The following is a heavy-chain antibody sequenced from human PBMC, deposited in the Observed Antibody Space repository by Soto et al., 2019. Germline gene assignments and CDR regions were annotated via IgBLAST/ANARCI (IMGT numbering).Heavy chain of an antibody. J-gene: IGHJ4*02. CDR2: IYWDDDT. V-gene: IGHV2-5*02. D-gene: IGHD2-8*02. CDR3: AYCGPEGSFDY. Sequence: GSGPTLVNPTQTLTLTCTFSGFSFSASGVGVGWIRQPPGEALAWLGLIYWDDDTFYNSSLKSRVTITKDTSKNQVVLKMTNMYPVDTGTYYCAYCGPEGSFDYWGQGTQVTVSS. CDR1: GFSFSASGVG.